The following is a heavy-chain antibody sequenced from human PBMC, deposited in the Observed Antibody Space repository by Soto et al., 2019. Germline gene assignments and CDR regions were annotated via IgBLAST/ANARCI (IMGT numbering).Heavy chain of an antibody. CDR2: IYYSGST. CDR3: ARYLHRLGYSYGKFDY. J-gene: IGHJ4*02. Sequence: QVQLQESGPGLVKPSQTLSLTCTVSGGSISSGDYYWSWIRQPPGKGLEWIGYIYYSGSTYYNPSLKSRVTISVDTSKNQFSLKLSSVTAADTAVYYCARYLHRLGYSYGKFDYWGQGTLVTVSS. D-gene: IGHD5-18*01. V-gene: IGHV4-30-4*01. CDR1: GGSISSGDYY.